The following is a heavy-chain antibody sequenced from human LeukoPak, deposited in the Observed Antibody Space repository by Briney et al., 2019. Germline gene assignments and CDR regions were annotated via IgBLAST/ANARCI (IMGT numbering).Heavy chain of an antibody. Sequence: PGRSLRLSCAASGFTISDHAMHWVRQAPGKGLEWLGVISYDGNYNHYADSVKGRFTVSRDNSKNTVYLHMNSLKPEDTAVYYCARDLGSYGWGNHFDYWGQGTLVTVSS. J-gene: IGHJ4*02. CDR3: ARDLGSYGWGNHFDY. D-gene: IGHD3-16*01. V-gene: IGHV3-30-3*01. CDR2: ISYDGNYN. CDR1: GFTISDHA.